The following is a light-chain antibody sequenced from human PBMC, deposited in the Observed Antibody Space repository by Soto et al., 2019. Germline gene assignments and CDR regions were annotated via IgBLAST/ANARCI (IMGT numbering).Light chain of an antibody. CDR3: HQYGSSPWT. CDR2: GAS. CDR1: QSVSSNY. J-gene: IGKJ1*01. V-gene: IGKV3-20*01. Sequence: EIVLTQSPGTLSLSPGERATLSCRASQSVSSNYLAWYQQKPGQAPRLLIYGASSRATGIPDMFSGSGSGTDFTLTINRLEPEEFAVYYCHQYGSSPWTFGPGTRVEIK.